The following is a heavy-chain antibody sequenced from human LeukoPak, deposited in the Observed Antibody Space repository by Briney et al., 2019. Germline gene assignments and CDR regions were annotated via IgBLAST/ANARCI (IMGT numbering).Heavy chain of an antibody. Sequence: GGSLRLSCAASGFTFSSYAMSWVRQAPGKGLEWVSAISGSGGSTYYADSVKGRFTISRDNSKNTLYLQMNSLRAEDTAVYYCARDYFGSDQPFDYWGQGTLVTVSS. D-gene: IGHD3-10*01. V-gene: IGHV3-23*01. J-gene: IGHJ4*02. CDR2: ISGSGGST. CDR1: GFTFSSYA. CDR3: ARDYFGSDQPFDY.